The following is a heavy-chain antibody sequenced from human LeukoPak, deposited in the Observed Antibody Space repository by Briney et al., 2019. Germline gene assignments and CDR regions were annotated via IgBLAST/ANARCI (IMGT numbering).Heavy chain of an antibody. D-gene: IGHD2-21*02. V-gene: IGHV3-21*01. CDR2: ISSRSSYI. Sequence: GGSLRLFCAASGFTFSIYSMNWVRQARGEGLEWVSSISSRSSYIYYADSVKGRFTISRDNAKNSLYLQMNSLRAEDTAVYYCAREGPQVTRIWLPFDYWGQGTLVTVSS. CDR1: GFTFSIYS. J-gene: IGHJ4*02. CDR3: AREGPQVTRIWLPFDY.